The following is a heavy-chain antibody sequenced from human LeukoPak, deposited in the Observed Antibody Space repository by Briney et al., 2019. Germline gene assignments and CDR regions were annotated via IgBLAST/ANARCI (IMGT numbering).Heavy chain of an antibody. CDR1: GYTFTGYY. D-gene: IGHD6-19*01. V-gene: IGHV1-2*02. CDR3: ARDGLGAVAGGNNWFDP. CDR2: INPNSGGT. J-gene: IGHJ5*02. Sequence: ASVKVSCKASGYTFTGYYMHWVRQAPGQGLEWVGCINPNSGGTNYAQKFQGRVTMTRDTSISTAYMELSRLRSDDTAVYYCARDGLGAVAGGNNWFDPWGQGTLVTVSS.